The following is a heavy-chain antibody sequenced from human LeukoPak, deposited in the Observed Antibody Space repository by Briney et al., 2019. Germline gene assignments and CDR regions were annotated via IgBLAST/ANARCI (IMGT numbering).Heavy chain of an antibody. V-gene: IGHV4-30-2*01. CDR2: IDHSGST. CDR3: ASSPYYYGSGYDY. CDR1: GGSISSGGYS. J-gene: IGHJ4*02. Sequence: SETLSLTCAVSGGSISSGGYSWSWIRQPPGRGLEWIGYIDHSGSTYYNPSLKSRVTISVDRSKNQFSLKLSSVTAADTAVYYCASSPYYYGSGYDYWGQGTLVTVSS. D-gene: IGHD3-10*01.